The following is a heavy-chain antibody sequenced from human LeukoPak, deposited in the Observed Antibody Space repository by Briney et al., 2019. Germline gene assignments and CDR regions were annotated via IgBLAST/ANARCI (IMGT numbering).Heavy chain of an antibody. D-gene: IGHD6-13*01. Sequence: PGWSLRLSCAAFEFTFSSYAMSWVRQAPGKGLEWVSVISGSGGEIYYVDSVKGRFAISRDNSKNTLYLQMNSLRPEDTAVYYCAKGIRRYPEPSSWSCFDYWGQGTMVTVSS. CDR3: AKGIRRYPEPSSWSCFDY. CDR2: ISGSGGEI. CDR1: EFTFSSYA. J-gene: IGHJ4*02. V-gene: IGHV3-23*01.